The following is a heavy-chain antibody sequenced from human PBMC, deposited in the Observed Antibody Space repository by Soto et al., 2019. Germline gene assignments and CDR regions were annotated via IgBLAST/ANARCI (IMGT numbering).Heavy chain of an antibody. J-gene: IGHJ5*02. CDR2: IDSNDNK. CDR3: ERTRQGDPPTWFDP. Sequence: SGPTLVNPTQTLTLTCTFSGFSLSTSGMFVTWIRQPPGKALECLAHIDSNDNKFYSRSLKTRLIISKDNSKNQVVLTMANMEPVDTATYFCERTRQGDPPTWFDPWGQGILVTASS. D-gene: IGHD3-16*01. CDR1: GFSLSTSGMF. V-gene: IGHV2-70*17.